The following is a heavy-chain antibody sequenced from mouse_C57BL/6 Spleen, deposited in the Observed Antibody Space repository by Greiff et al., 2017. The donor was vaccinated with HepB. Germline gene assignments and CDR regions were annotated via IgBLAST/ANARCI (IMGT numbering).Heavy chain of an antibody. CDR1: GFTFSSYA. V-gene: IGHV5-4*01. J-gene: IGHJ3*01. D-gene: IGHD2-4*01. CDR2: ISDGGSYT. CDR3: ARDFRYDYDGGGLFAY. Sequence: EVQGVESGGGLVKPGGSLKLSCAASGFTFSSYAMSWVRQTPEKRLEWVATISDGGSYTYYPDNVKGRFTISRDNAKNNLYLQMSHLKSEDTAMYYCARDFRYDYDGGGLFAYWGQGTLVTVSA.